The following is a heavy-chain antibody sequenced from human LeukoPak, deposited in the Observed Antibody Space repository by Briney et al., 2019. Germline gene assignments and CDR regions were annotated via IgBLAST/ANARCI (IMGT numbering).Heavy chain of an antibody. CDR3: ARDLMVRGRFGFDP. Sequence: GGSLRLSSAASGFTFSSYSRNWVRPAPGKGLEWGSSTSSSSIYLYYADSVKGRFTISRDNAKNSLYLQMNSLRAEDTAVYYCARDLMVRGRFGFDPWGQGTLVTVSS. CDR1: GFTFSSYS. J-gene: IGHJ5*02. D-gene: IGHD3-10*01. CDR2: TSSSSIYL. V-gene: IGHV3-21*01.